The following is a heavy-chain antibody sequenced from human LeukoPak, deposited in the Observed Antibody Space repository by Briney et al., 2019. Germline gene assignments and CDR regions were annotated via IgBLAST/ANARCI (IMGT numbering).Heavy chain of an antibody. CDR2: IHRSGSP. D-gene: IGHD1-14*01. CDR3: AREILGGFNPGAY. J-gene: IGHJ4*02. V-gene: IGHV4-4*02. Sequence: SETLSLTCTVSLDSTTSNFWSWVRQPPGKSLEWIGEIHRSGSPNYNPFLQSRVTISIDRSRNQIVLELSSVTAADTAVYYCAREILGGFNPGAYWGQGTLVTVSS. CDR1: LDSTTSNFW.